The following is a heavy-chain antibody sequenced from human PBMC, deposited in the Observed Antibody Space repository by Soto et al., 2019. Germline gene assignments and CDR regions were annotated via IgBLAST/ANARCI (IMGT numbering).Heavy chain of an antibody. D-gene: IGHD3-3*01. CDR3: ARGEAYYDFWSGYFV. J-gene: IGHJ4*02. V-gene: IGHV3-23*01. CDR2: ISGSGGST. CDR1: GFTFSSYA. Sequence: EVQLLESGGGLVQPGGSLRLSCAASGFTFSSYAMSWVRQAPGKGLEWVSAISGSGGSTYYADSVKGRFTISRDNSKNTLYLQMKSLRAEDTAVYYCARGEAYYDFWSGYFVWGQGTLVTVSS.